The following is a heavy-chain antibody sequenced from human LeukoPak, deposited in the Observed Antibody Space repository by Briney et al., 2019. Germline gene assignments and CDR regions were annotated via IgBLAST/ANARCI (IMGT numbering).Heavy chain of an antibody. CDR1: GFTFDDYA. V-gene: IGHV3-9*01. Sequence: GGSLRLSCAASGFTFDDYAMHWVRQAPGKGLEWVSGISWNSGSIGYADSVKGRFTISRDNAKNSLYLQMNSLRAEDTALYYCAKDTTPSSGWYGSEYYFDYWGQGTLVTVSS. CDR2: ISWNSGSI. J-gene: IGHJ4*02. D-gene: IGHD6-19*01. CDR3: AKDTTPSSGWYGSEYYFDY.